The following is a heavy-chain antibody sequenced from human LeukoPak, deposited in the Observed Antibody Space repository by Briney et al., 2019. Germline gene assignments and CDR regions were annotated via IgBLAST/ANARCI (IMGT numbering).Heavy chain of an antibody. CDR2: IYYSGST. D-gene: IGHD2-21*02. CDR1: GGSISSHY. J-gene: IGHJ5*02. CDR3: ARGCGDYEYLSPYNWFDP. Sequence: SETLSLTCTVSGGSISSHYWSWIRQPPGKGLEWIGYIYYSGSTNYNPSLKSRVTMSVDTSKNQFSLKLSSVTAADTAVYYCARGCGDYEYLSPYNWFDPWGQGTLVTVSS. V-gene: IGHV4-59*11.